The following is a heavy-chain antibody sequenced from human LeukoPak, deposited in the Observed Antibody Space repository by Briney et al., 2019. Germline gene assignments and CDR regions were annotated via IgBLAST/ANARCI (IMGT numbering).Heavy chain of an antibody. CDR3: AKDNYYDFWSGYPPDYYGMDV. CDR2: VSESGDAT. Sequence: TGGSLRLSCAASGFSFSSYAMSWVRQAPGKGLEWVSSVSESGDATNYADSVKGRFTISRDNSKNTLYLQMNSLRAEDTAVYYCAKDNYYDFWSGYPPDYYGMDVWGQGTTVTVSS. V-gene: IGHV3-23*01. CDR1: GFSFSSYA. D-gene: IGHD3-3*01. J-gene: IGHJ6*02.